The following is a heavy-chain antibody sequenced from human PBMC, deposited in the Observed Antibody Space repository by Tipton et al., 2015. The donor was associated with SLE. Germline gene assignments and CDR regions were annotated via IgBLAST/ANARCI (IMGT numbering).Heavy chain of an antibody. CDR3: ARLFPAFTHAFDF. Sequence: GSLRLSCAASGFTFTTYWMTWVRQAPGKGLEWVANIKQDGSERYYVDSVKGRFTILRDNAKSSLYLQMNSLRAEDTAVYYCARLFPAFTHAFDFWGQGTMVTVSS. CDR1: GFTFTTYW. J-gene: IGHJ3*01. V-gene: IGHV3-7*03. CDR2: IKQDGSER. D-gene: IGHD3-3*01.